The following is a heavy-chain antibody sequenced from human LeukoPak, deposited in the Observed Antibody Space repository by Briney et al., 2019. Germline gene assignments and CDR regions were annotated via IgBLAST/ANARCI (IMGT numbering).Heavy chain of an antibody. J-gene: IGHJ4*02. D-gene: IGHD3-10*01. CDR2: IYWDDDK. CDR3: AHRRDVRYYGSGSFDY. Sequence: SGPTLVNPTQTLTPTCTFSGFSLSTSGVGVGWIRQRPGKALEWLALIYWDDDKRYNPSLKSRLTITKDTSKNQVVLTMTNMDPVDTATYYCAHRRDVRYYGSGSFDYWGQGTLVTVSS. CDR1: GFSLSTSGVG. V-gene: IGHV2-5*02.